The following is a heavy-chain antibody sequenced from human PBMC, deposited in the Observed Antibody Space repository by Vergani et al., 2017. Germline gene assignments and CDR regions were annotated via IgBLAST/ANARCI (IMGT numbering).Heavy chain of an antibody. J-gene: IGHJ3*01. V-gene: IGHV4-61*02. CDR1: GGSISAGYYF. Sequence: QVQLQASGPGRVKPSHTLSLTCTMSGGSISAGYYFWSWIRQPAGKGLEWLGHISASGNASHSPSLKTRVSMSVDTSKNHFSLTVTSVTGADTAIYFCARRSGGYYSGGKVHPLRTAFDVWGHGTVVTVSS. CDR2: ISASGNA. D-gene: IGHD2-15*01. CDR3: ARRSGGYYSGGKVHPLRTAFDV.